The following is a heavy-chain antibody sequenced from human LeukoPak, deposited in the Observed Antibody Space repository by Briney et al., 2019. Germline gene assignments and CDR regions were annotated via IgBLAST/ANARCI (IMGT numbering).Heavy chain of an antibody. V-gene: IGHV4-39*01. CDR1: GGSISSSSYY. CDR3: ARHRGPIAADGWFDP. Sequence: SETLSLTCNVSGGSISSSSYYWGWIREPPGKGLEWIGSIYYSGSTYYNPSLKSRVTISINTSKNQFSLKLSSVTAADTAVYYCARHRGPIAADGWFDPWGQGTLVTVSS. CDR2: IYYSGST. J-gene: IGHJ5*02. D-gene: IGHD6-13*01.